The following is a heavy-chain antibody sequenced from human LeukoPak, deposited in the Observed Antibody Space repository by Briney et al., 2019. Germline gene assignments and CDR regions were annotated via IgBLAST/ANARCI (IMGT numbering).Heavy chain of an antibody. D-gene: IGHD3-3*01. CDR2: IYYSGST. V-gene: IGHV4-59*01. CDR3: ARGGDFWSGYYPYDY. Sequence: PSETLSLTCTVSGGSISSYYWSWIRKPPGKGLEWIGYIYYSGSTNYNPSLKSRVTISVDTSKNQFSLKLSSVTAADTAVYYCARGGDFWSGYYPYDYWGQGTTVTVSS. J-gene: IGHJ4*03. CDR1: GGSISSYY.